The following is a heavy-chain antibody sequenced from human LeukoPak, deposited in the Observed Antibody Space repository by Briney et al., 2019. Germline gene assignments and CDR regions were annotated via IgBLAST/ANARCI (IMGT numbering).Heavy chain of an antibody. Sequence: SETLSLTCAVYGGSFSGYYWSWIRQPAGKGLEWIGRIYTSGSTIYNPSLKSRVTMSVDTSKNQFSLKLSSVTAADTAVYYCARGIVDTAMVTPFDYWGQGTLVTVSS. J-gene: IGHJ4*02. CDR2: IYTSGST. D-gene: IGHD5-18*01. CDR1: GGSFSGYY. CDR3: ARGIVDTAMVTPFDY. V-gene: IGHV4-59*10.